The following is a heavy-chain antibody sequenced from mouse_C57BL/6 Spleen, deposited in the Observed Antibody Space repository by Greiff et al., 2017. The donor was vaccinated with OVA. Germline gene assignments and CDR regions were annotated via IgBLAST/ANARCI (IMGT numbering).Heavy chain of an antibody. J-gene: IGHJ1*03. V-gene: IGHV6-3*01. CDR3: TAWDYGSLYWYFDV. D-gene: IGHD1-1*01. CDR1: GFTFSNYW. CDR2: IRLKSDNYAT. Sequence: EVKLEESGGGLVQPGGSMKLSCVASGFTFSNYWMNWVRQSPEKGLEWVAQIRLKSDNYATHYAESVKGRFTISRDDSKSSVYLQMNNLRAEDTGIYYCTAWDYGSLYWYFDVWGTGTTVTVSS.